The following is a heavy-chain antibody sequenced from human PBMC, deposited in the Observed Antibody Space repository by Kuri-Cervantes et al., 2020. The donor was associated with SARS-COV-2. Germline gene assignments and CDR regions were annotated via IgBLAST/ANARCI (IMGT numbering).Heavy chain of an antibody. Sequence: GESLKISCAASGFTFSSYSMNWVRQAPGKGLWWVSYISSSSTIYYADSVKGRFTISRDNAKNSLYLQMNSLRAEDTAVYYCSRTYDSSGSLYYYYYMDVWGKGTTVTVSS. CDR1: GFTFSSYS. CDR3: SRTYDSSGSLYYYYYMDV. V-gene: IGHV3-48*01. CDR2: ISSSSTI. J-gene: IGHJ6*03. D-gene: IGHD3-22*01.